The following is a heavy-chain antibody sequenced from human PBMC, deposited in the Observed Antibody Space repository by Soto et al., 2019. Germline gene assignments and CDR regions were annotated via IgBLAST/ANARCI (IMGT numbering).Heavy chain of an antibody. D-gene: IGHD1-26*01. CDR2: INHSGST. Sequence: NPSETLSLTCAVYGGSFSGYYWSWIRQPPGKGLEWIGEINHSGSTNYNPSLKSRVTISVDTSKNQFSLKLSSVTAADTAVYYCARGPYSGYFDYWGQGTLVTVSS. CDR3: ARGPYSGYFDY. CDR1: GGSFSGYY. J-gene: IGHJ4*02. V-gene: IGHV4-34*01.